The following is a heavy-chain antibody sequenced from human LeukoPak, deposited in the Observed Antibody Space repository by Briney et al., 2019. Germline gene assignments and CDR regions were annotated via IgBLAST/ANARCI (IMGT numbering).Heavy chain of an antibody. J-gene: IGHJ5*02. CDR3: ARVVPAAIRNWFDP. CDR2: ISAYNGNT. D-gene: IGHD2-2*01. V-gene: IGHV1-18*01. CDR1: GYTFTSYG. Sequence: ASVKVSCKASGYTFTSYGISWVRQAPGQGLEWMGWISAYNGNTNYAQKLQGRVTMTTDTSTSTAYIELRSLRSDDTAVYYCARVVPAAIRNWFDPWGQGTLVTVSS.